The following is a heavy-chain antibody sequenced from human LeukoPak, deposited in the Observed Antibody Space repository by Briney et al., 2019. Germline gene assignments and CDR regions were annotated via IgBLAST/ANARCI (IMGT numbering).Heavy chain of an antibody. J-gene: IGHJ4*02. V-gene: IGHV3-30*02. CDR3: AKGFSRYYDSSGYYLPDY. Sequence: GGSLRLSCAASGFTFSSYGMHWVRQAPGKGLEWVSFIRYDGSNEYYADSVRGRFTISRDNSKNTLYLQMNSLRAEDTAVYYCAKGFSRYYDSSGYYLPDYWGQGTLVTVSS. CDR2: IRYDGSNE. CDR1: GFTFSSYG. D-gene: IGHD3-22*01.